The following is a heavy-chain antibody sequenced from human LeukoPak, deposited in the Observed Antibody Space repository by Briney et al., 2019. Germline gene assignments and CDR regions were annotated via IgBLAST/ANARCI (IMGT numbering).Heavy chain of an antibody. Sequence: SVKVSCKASGYTFTGYYIHWVRQAPGQGLEWMGRIIPILGIANYAQKFQGRVTITADKSTSTAYMELSSLRSEDTAVYYCARDREMATIQYYFDYWGQGTLVTVSS. V-gene: IGHV1-69*04. CDR1: GYTFTGYY. CDR3: ARDREMATIQYYFDY. J-gene: IGHJ4*02. D-gene: IGHD5-24*01. CDR2: IIPILGIA.